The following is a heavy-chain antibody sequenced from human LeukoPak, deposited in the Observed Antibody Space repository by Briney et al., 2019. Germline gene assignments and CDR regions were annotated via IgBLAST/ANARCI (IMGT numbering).Heavy chain of an antibody. Sequence: GGSLRLSCAASGFTFSSYAMNWVRQAPGKGLEWVSSISGSGVSGRGGRTFYADSVKGRFTISRDNSKDTFYLQMSSLRADDTAIYYCAKGVAVGEGYYYYGMDVWGQGTRVTVS. CDR1: GFTFSSYA. CDR2: ISGSGVSGRGGRT. CDR3: AKGVAVGEGYYYYGMDV. V-gene: IGHV3-23*01. D-gene: IGHD6-19*01. J-gene: IGHJ6*02.